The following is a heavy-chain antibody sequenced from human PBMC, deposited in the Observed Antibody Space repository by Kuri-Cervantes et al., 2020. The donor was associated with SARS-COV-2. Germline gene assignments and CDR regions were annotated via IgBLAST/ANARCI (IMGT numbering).Heavy chain of an antibody. Sequence: LSLTCAISGDSVSSKIAAWNWIRQSPSRGLEWLGRTYYRSKWYDDYAVSVKSRISINPDTSKNQFSLHLNSVTPEDTAVYYCARGTNWPPDGWFDPWGQGTLVTVSS. D-gene: IGHD7-27*01. J-gene: IGHJ5*02. V-gene: IGHV6-1*01. CDR2: TYYRSKWYD. CDR1: GDSVSSKIAA. CDR3: ARGTNWPPDGWFDP.